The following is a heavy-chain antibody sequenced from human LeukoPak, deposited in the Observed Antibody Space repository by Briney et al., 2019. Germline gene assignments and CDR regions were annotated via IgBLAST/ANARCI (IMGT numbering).Heavy chain of an antibody. J-gene: IGHJ6*04. CDR2: ISSSSSYI. CDR1: GFTFSSYS. D-gene: IGHD2-2*01. Sequence: GGSLRLSCAASGFTFSSYSMNWVRQAPGKGLEWVSSISSSSSYIYYADSVKGRFTISRDNAKNSLYLQMNSLRAEDTPVYYCARDRPAPQDIVVVRAAPYYYYGMDVWGKDTTDTVST. CDR3: ARDRPAPQDIVVVRAAPYYYYGMDV. V-gene: IGHV3-21*03.